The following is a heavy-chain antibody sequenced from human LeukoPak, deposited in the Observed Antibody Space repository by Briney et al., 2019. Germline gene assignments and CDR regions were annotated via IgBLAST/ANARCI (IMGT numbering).Heavy chain of an antibody. CDR3: ARGYCSSTSCPREGYYYYYMDV. D-gene: IGHD2-2*01. J-gene: IGHJ6*03. CDR1: GFTFSSYW. Sequence: PGGSLRLSCAASGFTFSSYWMSWVRQAPGKGLEWVANIKQDGSEKYYVDSVKGRFTISRDNAKNSLYLQMNSLRAEDTAVYYCARGYCSSTSCPREGYYYYYMDVWGKGTTVTVSS. V-gene: IGHV3-7*01. CDR2: IKQDGSEK.